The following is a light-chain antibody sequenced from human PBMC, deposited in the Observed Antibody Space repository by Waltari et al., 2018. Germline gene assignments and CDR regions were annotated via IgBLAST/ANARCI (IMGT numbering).Light chain of an antibody. J-gene: IGLJ1*01. V-gene: IGLV3-10*01. CDR2: EDI. Sequence: SNELTQPPSVSVSPGQTARITCSGDALPTKYASWYQQKSGQAPVLVIYEDITRPSGIPERFAGSSSGTVATLTISGAQVEDEADYDCHSLNSVGNGYVFGTGTKFTVL. CDR1: ALPTKY. CDR3: HSLNSVGNGYV.